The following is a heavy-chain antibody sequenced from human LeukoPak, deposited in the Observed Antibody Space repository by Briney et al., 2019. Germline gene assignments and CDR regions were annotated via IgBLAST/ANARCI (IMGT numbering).Heavy chain of an antibody. CDR2: IYPADSDT. Sequence: GESLKISCKGSGYSSTIHWIGWVRQMPGKGLEWMGIIYPADSDTRYSPSFQGQVTISADKSISTAYLQWSSLKASDTAIYYCARHPHGSTVDYWGQGTLVTVSS. CDR3: ARHPHGSTVDY. D-gene: IGHD3-10*01. J-gene: IGHJ4*02. CDR1: GYSSTIHW. V-gene: IGHV5-51*01.